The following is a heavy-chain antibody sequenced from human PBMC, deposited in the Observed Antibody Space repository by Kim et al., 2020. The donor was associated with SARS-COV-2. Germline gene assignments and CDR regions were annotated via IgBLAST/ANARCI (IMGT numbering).Heavy chain of an antibody. J-gene: IGHJ4*02. CDR2: INYSGST. CDR3: AKHQQNFHSSGYPDYFDY. D-gene: IGHD3-22*01. V-gene: IGHV4-39*01. Sequence: SETLSLTCTVSGGAISSSNYYWGWIRQPPGKALEWIGSINYSGSTIHNPSLKSRVTISVDASKNQFSLRLRFVTAADTAVYYCAKHQQNFHSSGYPDYFDYWGQGTLVTVSS. CDR1: GGAISSSNYY.